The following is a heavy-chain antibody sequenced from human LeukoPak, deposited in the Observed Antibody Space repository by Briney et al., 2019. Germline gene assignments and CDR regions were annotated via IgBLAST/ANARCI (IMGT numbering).Heavy chain of an antibody. Sequence: SETLSLTCAVYGGSFSGYYWIWIRQPPGEGLEWIGEINHSGSTNYNPSLKSRVTISVDTSKNQFSQTLSSVTAADPAVYYCARGRAARGYFDYWGQGTLVTVSS. CDR2: INHSGST. CDR1: GGSFSGYY. V-gene: IGHV4-34*01. CDR3: ARGRAARGYFDY. J-gene: IGHJ4*02. D-gene: IGHD6-25*01.